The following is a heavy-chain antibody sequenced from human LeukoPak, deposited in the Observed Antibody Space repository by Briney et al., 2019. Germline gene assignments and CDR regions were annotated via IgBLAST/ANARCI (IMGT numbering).Heavy chain of an antibody. CDR3: IGGAGRYYYYMDV. V-gene: IGHV4-30-2*01. CDR1: GGSISSGGYY. J-gene: IGHJ6*03. CDR2: IYHSGST. Sequence: SETLSLTCTVSGGSISSGGYYWSWIRQPPGKGLEWIGYIYHSGSTYYNPSLESRVTIPVDRSKNQFSLKLSSVTAADTAVYYCIGGAGRYYYYMDVWGKGTTVTVSS. D-gene: IGHD1-26*01.